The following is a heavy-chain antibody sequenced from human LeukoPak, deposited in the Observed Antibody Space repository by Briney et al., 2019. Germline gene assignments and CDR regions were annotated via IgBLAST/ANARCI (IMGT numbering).Heavy chain of an antibody. CDR3: ARGQAGVPGYYYYYMDV. CDR2: INHSGST. CDR1: GGSFSGYY. Sequence: PSEALSLTCAVYGGSFSGYYWSWIRQPPGKGLEWIGEINHSGSTNYNPSLKSRVTISVDTSKNQFSLKLSSVTAADTAVYYCARGQAGVPGYYYYYMDVWGKGTTVTVSS. D-gene: IGHD2-8*01. J-gene: IGHJ6*03. V-gene: IGHV4-34*01.